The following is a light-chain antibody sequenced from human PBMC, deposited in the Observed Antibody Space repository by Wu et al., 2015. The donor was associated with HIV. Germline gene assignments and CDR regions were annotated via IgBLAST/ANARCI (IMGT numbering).Light chain of an antibody. CDR1: RVLNKNY. CDR2: AAS. Sequence: EIVLTQYPGQPVLVSEGKEPPSPVGPVRVLNKNYLAWYQQKPGQAPRLLMYAASSRATGVPDRFRGSGSGTDFTLTISGLEREDFAVYFCQQYSSSPRTFGQGTKVE. V-gene: IGKV3-20*01. J-gene: IGKJ1*01. CDR3: QQYSSSPRT.